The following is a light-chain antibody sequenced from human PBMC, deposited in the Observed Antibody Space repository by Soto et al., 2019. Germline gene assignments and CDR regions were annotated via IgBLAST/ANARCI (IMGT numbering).Light chain of an antibody. CDR1: QKHVYSDGNTY. Sequence: MSEGPRSRVVTGKRVASVGCRSIQKHVYSDGNTYLNWFHQRPGQSPRRLIYKVSNRDSGVTDRSTGSGSRPDFTLKISRLQAEDVGVYYCMQGPHWPPTFGQGTLLEI. V-gene: IGKV2-30*01. J-gene: IGKJ5*01. CDR2: KVS. CDR3: MQGPHWPPT.